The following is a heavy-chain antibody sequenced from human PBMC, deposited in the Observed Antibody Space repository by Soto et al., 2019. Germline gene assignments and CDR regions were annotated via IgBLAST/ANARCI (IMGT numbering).Heavy chain of an antibody. V-gene: IGHV3-23*01. CDR2: ISGSGGGT. CDR1: GCTFISYA. CDR3: AKDPYYDILPVGSMDV. Sequence: PGGSLRLASAASGCTFISYAMNWVRQAQEKGPKWDSAISGSGGGTYYADSVKGRFTISRDNSKNTLYLQLNSLRAQDTAAYHIAKDPYYDILPVGSMDVWGPGATVTSP. J-gene: IGHJ6*02. D-gene: IGHD3-9*01.